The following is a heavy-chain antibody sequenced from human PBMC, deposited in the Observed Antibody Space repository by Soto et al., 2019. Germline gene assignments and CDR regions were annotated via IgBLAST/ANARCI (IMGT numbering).Heavy chain of an antibody. V-gene: IGHV3-74*01. CDR1: GFTFSSYW. J-gene: IGHJ2*01. CDR3: ARVGGGFWYFDL. CDR2: MNSDGSTT. Sequence: EVQLVESGGGLVQPGGSLRLSCAASGFTFSSYWMHWVRQAPGKGLVWVSRMNSDGSTTSYADSVKGRFTISRDNAKNTVYLQMNSLTAEDTAVYYCARVGGGFWYFDLWGRGTLVTVSS. D-gene: IGHD3-16*01.